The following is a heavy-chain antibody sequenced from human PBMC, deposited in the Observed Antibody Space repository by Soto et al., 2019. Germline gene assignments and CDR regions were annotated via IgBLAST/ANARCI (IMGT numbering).Heavy chain of an antibody. CDR2: IYYSGST. V-gene: IGHV4-31*03. D-gene: IGHD6-19*01. CDR1: GGSISSGGYY. CDR3: AGGQGAVAGTGDY. J-gene: IGHJ4*02. Sequence: SATLSLTCTVSGGSISSGGYYWSWIRQHPGKGLEWIGYIYYSGSTYYNPSLKSRVTISMDTSKNQFSLKLSSVTAADTAVYYCAGGQGAVAGTGDYWGQGTLVTVSS.